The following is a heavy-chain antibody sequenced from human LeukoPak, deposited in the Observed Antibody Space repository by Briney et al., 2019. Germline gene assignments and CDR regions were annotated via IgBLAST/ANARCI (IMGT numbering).Heavy chain of an antibody. Sequence: GGSLRLSCTASGFTFSSYAMYWVRQAPGKGLEYVSAISYNGVSTYHANSVKGRFTISRDNAKNTLYLQMNSLRAEDTAVYYCARDFLHLGGWGQGTMVTVSS. CDR2: ISYNGVST. CDR1: GFTFSSYA. J-gene: IGHJ3*01. CDR3: ARDFLHLGG. V-gene: IGHV3-64*01. D-gene: IGHD3-16*01.